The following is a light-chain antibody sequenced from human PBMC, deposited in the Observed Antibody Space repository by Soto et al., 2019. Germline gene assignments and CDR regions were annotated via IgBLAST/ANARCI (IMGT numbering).Light chain of an antibody. CDR2: DAS. CDR3: QQRSNGPLT. CDR1: QSVSSY. Sequence: EIVLTQSPPTLSLSAGERVTLSCRASQSVSSYFAWYQQKPGQAPRLLIYDASNRATGIPARYSGSGSGTDFTLTISSLEPEDFAVYYCQQRSNGPLTFGQGTRLEIK. V-gene: IGKV3-11*01. J-gene: IGKJ5*01.